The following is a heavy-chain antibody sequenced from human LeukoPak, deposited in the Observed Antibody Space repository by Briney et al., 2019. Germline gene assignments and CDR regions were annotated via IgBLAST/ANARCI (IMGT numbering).Heavy chain of an antibody. V-gene: IGHV3-21*01. CDR3: ARDHMVRGVTALYYFDY. Sequence: PGGSLRLSCAASGFTFSSYSMNWVRQAPGKGLEWVSSISSSSYIYYADSVKGRFTISRDNAKNSLYLQMNSLRAEDTAVYYCARDHMVRGVTALYYFDYWGQGTLVTVSS. J-gene: IGHJ4*02. CDR2: ISSSSYI. CDR1: GFTFSSYS. D-gene: IGHD3-10*01.